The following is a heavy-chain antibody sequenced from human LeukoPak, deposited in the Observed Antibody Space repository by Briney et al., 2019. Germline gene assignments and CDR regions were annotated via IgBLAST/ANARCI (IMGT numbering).Heavy chain of an antibody. D-gene: IGHD6-13*01. CDR2: IYHSGST. Sequence: SETLSLTCTVSGGSISSYYWSWVRQPPGKGLEWIGQIYHSGSTNYNPSLKSRVTISVDKSKNHFSLDLSSVTAADTAVYYCASCNGSRSWYGGYYFDYWGQGTLVTVSS. CDR3: ASCNGSRSWYGGYYFDY. V-gene: IGHV4-59*12. J-gene: IGHJ4*02. CDR1: GGSISSYY.